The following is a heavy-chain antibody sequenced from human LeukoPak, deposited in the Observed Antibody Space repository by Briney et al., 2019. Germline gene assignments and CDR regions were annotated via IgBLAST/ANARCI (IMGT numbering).Heavy chain of an antibody. CDR1: GYTFTSYG. V-gene: IGHV1-18*01. J-gene: IGHJ4*02. CDR3: ARDYYYDSSGYYRY. CDR2: INTYNGDT. Sequence: ASVKVSCKAFGYTFTSYGITWVRQAPGQGLEWMGWINTYNGDTNYAQKLQGRVTMTRNTSISTAYMELSSLRSEDTAVYYCARDYYYDSSGYYRYWGQGTLVTVSS. D-gene: IGHD3-22*01.